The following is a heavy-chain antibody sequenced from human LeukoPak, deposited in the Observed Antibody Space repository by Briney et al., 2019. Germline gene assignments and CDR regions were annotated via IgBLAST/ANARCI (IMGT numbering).Heavy chain of an antibody. J-gene: IGHJ4*02. Sequence: GESLQISGEGSGYIFTSYWIGWGRPLAGKGLGGVGIISPGDSDTRYSPSFQAQVTISADKSISTAYLQWSSLKASDTAMYYCARATYRTYYFDYWGQGTLVTVSS. D-gene: IGHD5-18*01. CDR3: ARATYRTYYFDY. CDR1: GYIFTSYW. V-gene: IGHV5-51*01. CDR2: ISPGDSDT.